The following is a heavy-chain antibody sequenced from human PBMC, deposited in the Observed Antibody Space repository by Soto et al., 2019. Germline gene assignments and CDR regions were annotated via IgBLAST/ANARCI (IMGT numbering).Heavy chain of an antibody. CDR2: LTSKVDGGTA. D-gene: IGHD5-12*01. CDR3: TTDPPFYIDGRGVLRRRFQS. CDR1: GFTFTDAW. J-gene: IGHJ5*02. V-gene: IGHV3-15*01. Sequence: VQLVESGGGLAKPGESLRLSCAASGFTFTDAWMSWVRQAPGKGLEWVGRLTSKVDGGTAEYAAPVRGRFAISTDASRDTVYLQMNSLKADETAVYDCTTDPPFYIDGRGVLRRRFQSWGQGTQVTVSS.